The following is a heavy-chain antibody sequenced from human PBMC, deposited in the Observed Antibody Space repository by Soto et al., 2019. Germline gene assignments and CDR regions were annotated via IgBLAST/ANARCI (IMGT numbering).Heavy chain of an antibody. CDR2: IKQDGSEK. Sequence: GGSLRLSCAASGFTFSSYWMRWVRQAPGKGLEWVANIKQDGSEKYYVDSVKGRFTISRDNAKNSLYLQMHSLRAEDTAGYYCARDKAVDGDAFDIWGQGTMVTVSS. J-gene: IGHJ3*02. CDR3: ARDKAVDGDAFDI. D-gene: IGHD2-15*01. V-gene: IGHV3-7*03. CDR1: GFTFSSYW.